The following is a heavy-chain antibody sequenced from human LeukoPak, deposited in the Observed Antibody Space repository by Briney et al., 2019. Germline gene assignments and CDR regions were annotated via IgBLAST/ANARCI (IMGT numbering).Heavy chain of an antibody. CDR2: IRSKAYGGTT. D-gene: IGHD1-1*01. CDR3: TRLSLELERVSDY. J-gene: IGHJ4*02. Sequence: GRSLRLSCTASGFTFGDYAMSWVRQAPGKGLEWVGFIRSKAYGGTTEYAASVKGRSTISRDDSKSIAYLQMNSLKTEDTAVYYCTRLSLELERVSDYWGQGTLVTVSS. V-gene: IGHV3-49*04. CDR1: GFTFGDYA.